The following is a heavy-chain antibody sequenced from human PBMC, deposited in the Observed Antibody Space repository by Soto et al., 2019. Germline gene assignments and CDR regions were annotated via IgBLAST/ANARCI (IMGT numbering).Heavy chain of an antibody. J-gene: IGHJ4*02. D-gene: IGHD6-19*01. Sequence: SETLSLTCTVSGGSISSYYWSWIRQPPWKGLEWIGYIYYSGSTNYNPSLKSRVTISVDTSKNQFSLKLSSVTAADTAVYYCARHPYSSGWYVRDNYFDYWGQGTLVTVSS. CDR3: ARHPYSSGWYVRDNYFDY. V-gene: IGHV4-59*08. CDR1: GGSISSYY. CDR2: IYYSGST.